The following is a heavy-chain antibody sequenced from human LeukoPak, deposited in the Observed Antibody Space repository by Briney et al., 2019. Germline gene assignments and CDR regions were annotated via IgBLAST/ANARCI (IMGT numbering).Heavy chain of an antibody. CDR3: ASTAVAGTWTFDY. J-gene: IGHJ4*02. CDR1: GYGFTSYW. Sequence: GESLKISCKGSGYGFTSYWIGWVRQMPGKGLEWMGIIYPGGSDTRYSPSFQGQVTISADKSISTAYLQWSSLKASDTAMYYCASTAVAGTWTFDYWGQGTLVTVSS. V-gene: IGHV5-51*01. D-gene: IGHD6-19*01. CDR2: IYPGGSDT.